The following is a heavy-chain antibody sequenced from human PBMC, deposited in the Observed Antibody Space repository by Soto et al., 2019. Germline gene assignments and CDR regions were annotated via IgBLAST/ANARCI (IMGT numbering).Heavy chain of an antibody. CDR3: ARDIFGGSYDFWH. D-gene: IGHD3-3*01. CDR2: LSSDDNT. CDR1: GFSVGRLF. Sequence: PGGSLRLSCTASGFSVGRLFMTWVRQAPGKGLEWVSVLSSDDNTYYADSVKGRFTISRDISKNTLFLEVNSLRAEDTAVYHCARDIFGGSYDFWHGGQGTLVTVSS. V-gene: IGHV3-66*01. J-gene: IGHJ4*02.